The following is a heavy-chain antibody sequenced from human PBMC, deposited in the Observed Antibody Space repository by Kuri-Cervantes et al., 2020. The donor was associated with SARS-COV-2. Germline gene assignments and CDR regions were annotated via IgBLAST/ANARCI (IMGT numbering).Heavy chain of an antibody. CDR3: ARDFPAYCTNGVCYSEYFQH. J-gene: IGHJ1*01. D-gene: IGHD2-8*01. CDR2: ISSSSSYI. CDR1: GFTFSSYW. Sequence: GESLKISCAASGFTFSSYWMSWVRQAPGKGLEWVSSISSSSSYIYYADSVKGRFTISRDNAKNSLYLQMNSLRAEDTAVYYCARDFPAYCTNGVCYSEYFQHWGQGTLVTVSS. V-gene: IGHV3-21*01.